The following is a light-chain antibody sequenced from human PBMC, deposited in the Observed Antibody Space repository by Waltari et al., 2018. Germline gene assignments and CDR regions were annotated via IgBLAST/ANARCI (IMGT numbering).Light chain of an antibody. CDR3: SSYTSSSAPVV. CDR1: SSDVGGYNY. V-gene: IGLV2-14*03. Sequence: QSALTQPASVSGSPGQSITISCTGTSSDVGGYNYVSWYQQHPGKAPTLMIYDVSNRPSVVSNRFSGSKSGNTASLTISGLQAEDETDYYCSSYTSSSAPVVFGGGTKLTVL. CDR2: DVS. J-gene: IGLJ2*01.